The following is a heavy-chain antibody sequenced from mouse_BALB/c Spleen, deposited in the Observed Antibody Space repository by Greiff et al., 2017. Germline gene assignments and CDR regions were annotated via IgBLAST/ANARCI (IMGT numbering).Heavy chain of an antibody. CDR3: ARGPFTTVDY. Sequence: DVMLVESGGGLVHPGGSRKLSCAASGFTFSSFGMHWVRQAPEKGLEWVAYISSGSSTIYYADTVKGRFTISRDNPKNTLFLQMTSLRSEDTAMYYCARGPFTTVDYWGQGTTLTVSS. D-gene: IGHD1-1*01. CDR1: GFTFSSFG. CDR2: ISSGSSTI. J-gene: IGHJ2*01. V-gene: IGHV5-17*02.